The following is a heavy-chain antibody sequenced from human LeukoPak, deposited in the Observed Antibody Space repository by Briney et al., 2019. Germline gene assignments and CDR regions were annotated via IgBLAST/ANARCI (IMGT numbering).Heavy chain of an antibody. J-gene: IGHJ6*02. CDR1: GFTFSDYY. V-gene: IGHV3-11*01. CDR3: ARDWSTVTHGYYYGMDV. CDR2: ISSSGSTI. D-gene: IGHD4-11*01. Sequence: GGSLRLSCAASGFTFSDYYMSWIRQAPGKGLEWVSYISSSGSTIYCADSVKGRFTISRDSAKNSLYLQMNSPRAEDTAVYYCARDWSTVTHGYYYGMDVWGQGTTVTVSS.